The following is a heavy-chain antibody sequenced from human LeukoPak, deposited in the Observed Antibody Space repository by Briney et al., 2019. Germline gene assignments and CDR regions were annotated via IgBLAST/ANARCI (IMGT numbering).Heavy chain of an antibody. J-gene: IGHJ3*02. D-gene: IGHD3-10*01. CDR1: GFTFSSYA. Sequence: PGGSLRLSCAASGFTFSSYAMNWVRQAPGKGLEWVSAISGSGGSTYYADSVKGRFAISRDNSKNTLYLQMNSLRVGDTAVYYCAKTMVRGVIEPSRAFDIWGQGTMVTVSS. CDR3: AKTMVRGVIEPSRAFDI. V-gene: IGHV3-23*01. CDR2: ISGSGGST.